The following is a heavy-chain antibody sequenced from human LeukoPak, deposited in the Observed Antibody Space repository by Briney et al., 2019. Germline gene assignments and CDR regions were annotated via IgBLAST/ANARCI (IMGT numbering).Heavy chain of an antibody. Sequence: SETLSLTCTVSGDSISTYYWYWIRQPPGKELEYIGYIHYSGSTNHNPSLKSRVTISVDTSKNQFSLKLSSVTAADTAVYYCARLLPLASAYYFGYWGQGTLVTVSS. CDR1: GDSISTYY. V-gene: IGHV4-59*08. CDR2: IHYSGST. J-gene: IGHJ4*02. CDR3: ARLLPLASAYYFGY.